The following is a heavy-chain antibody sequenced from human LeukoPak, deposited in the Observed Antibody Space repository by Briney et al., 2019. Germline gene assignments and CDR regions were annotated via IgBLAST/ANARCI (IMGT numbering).Heavy chain of an antibody. CDR1: GFTFSSCS. CDR3: AKDPRDHSYGWSWRYFDY. V-gene: IGHV3-48*01. D-gene: IGHD5-18*01. Sequence: PGGSLRLSCAASGFTFSSCSMNWVRQAPGNGLEWVAYITLSRTTIYYADSVKGRFTISRDNSKNTLYLQMNSLRPEDTAVYYCAKDPRDHSYGWSWRYFDYWGQGTLVTVSS. J-gene: IGHJ4*02. CDR2: ITLSRTTI.